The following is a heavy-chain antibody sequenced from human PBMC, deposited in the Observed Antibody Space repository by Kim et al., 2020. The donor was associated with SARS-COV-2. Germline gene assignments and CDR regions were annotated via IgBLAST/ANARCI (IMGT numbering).Heavy chain of an antibody. V-gene: IGHV4-59*13. Sequence: SETLSLTCTVSGGSISSYYWSWIRQPPGKGLEWIGYIYYSGSTNYNPSLKSRVTISVDTSKNQFSLKLSSVTAADTAVYYCARVRDTIFGVVIMGGPFDYWGQGTLVTVSS. CDR1: GGSISSYY. J-gene: IGHJ4*02. CDR2: IYYSGST. D-gene: IGHD3-3*01. CDR3: ARVRDTIFGVVIMGGPFDY.